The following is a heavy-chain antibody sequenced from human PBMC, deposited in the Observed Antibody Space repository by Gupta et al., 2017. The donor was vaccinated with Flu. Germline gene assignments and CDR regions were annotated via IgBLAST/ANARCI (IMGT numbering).Heavy chain of an antibody. V-gene: IGHV6-1*01. Sequence: HVQLQHSGPGPVQPSQTLSLTCAISVVSVSSGIAGCNWIRQSPSRGLEWRGRLYYRDKWEYDYAPSLKSRILINPDTSQNHCSLHLNSVTLEYRAVYYCAKGGLVRGDQHWFDPWDQGILVTVSS. J-gene: IGHJ5*02. CDR2: LYYRDKWEY. CDR3: AKGGLVRGDQHWFDP. CDR1: VVSVSSGIAG. D-gene: IGHD3-10*01.